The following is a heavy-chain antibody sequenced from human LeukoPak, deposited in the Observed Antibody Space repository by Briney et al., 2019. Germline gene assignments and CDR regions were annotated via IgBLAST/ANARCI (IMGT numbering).Heavy chain of an antibody. CDR3: AKSARLRYFDWLLSYYYYGMDV. V-gene: IGHV3-23*01. CDR1: GFTFSSYA. D-gene: IGHD3-9*01. J-gene: IGHJ6*02. Sequence: PGGSLRLSCAASGFTFSSYAMSWVRQAPGKGLEWVSAISGSGGSTYYADSVKGRFTISRDNSKNTLYLQMNRLRAEDTAVYYCAKSARLRYFDWLLSYYYYGMDVWGQGTTVTVSS. CDR2: ISGSGGST.